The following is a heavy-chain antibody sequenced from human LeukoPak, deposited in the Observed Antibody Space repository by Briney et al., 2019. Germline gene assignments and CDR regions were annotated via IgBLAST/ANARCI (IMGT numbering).Heavy chain of an antibody. CDR2: IYYSGST. V-gene: IGHV4-59*08. J-gene: IGHJ4*02. D-gene: IGHD2-21*01. CDR3: ARHLNNCGDDCYIFDY. Sequence: GPLRLSCAASGFTLSNAWMSWIRQPPGKELEWMGYIYYSGSTNYNPSLKSRVTISVDTSKNQFSLRVSSVTAADTAVYYCARHLNNCGDDCYIFDYWGQGTLVTVSS. CDR1: GFTLSNAW.